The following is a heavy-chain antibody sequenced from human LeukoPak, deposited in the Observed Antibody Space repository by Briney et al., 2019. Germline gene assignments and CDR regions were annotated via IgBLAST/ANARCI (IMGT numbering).Heavy chain of an antibody. D-gene: IGHD3-3*01. Sequence: PGESLKISCKGSGYSFTSYWIGWVRQMPGKGLEWMGIIYPGGSDTRYSPSFQGQVTISADKSISTAYLQWSSLKASDTAMYYCAINYDFWSGSSLYGMDVWGQGTTVTVSS. CDR3: AINYDFWSGSSLYGMDV. CDR1: GYSFTSYW. CDR2: IYPGGSDT. J-gene: IGHJ6*02. V-gene: IGHV5-51*03.